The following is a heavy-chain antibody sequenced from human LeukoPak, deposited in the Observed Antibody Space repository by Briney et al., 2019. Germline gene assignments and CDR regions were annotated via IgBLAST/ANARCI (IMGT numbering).Heavy chain of an antibody. CDR3: ARCSYGYPYYYYYYMVV. CDR2: ISSSASTI. J-gene: IGHJ6*03. D-gene: IGHD5-18*01. Sequence: PGGSLSLSCAASGFTFSSYEMNWVRQAPGKGPEWVSYISSSASTIYYADSVRGRFTISRDNAKNSLYLQMNSLRAEDTAVYYCARCSYGYPYYYYYYMVVWCKGTTVTVSS. V-gene: IGHV3-48*03. CDR1: GFTFSSYE.